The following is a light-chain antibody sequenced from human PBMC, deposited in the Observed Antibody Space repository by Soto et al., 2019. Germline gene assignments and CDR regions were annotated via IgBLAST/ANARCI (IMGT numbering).Light chain of an antibody. CDR1: TGGVTSGHY. Sequence: QAVVTQEPSLTVSPGGTVTLTCASSTGGVTSGHYPYWLQQKPGQAPRTLIYDTSNTHSWTPARFSGSLLGDKAALTLSGAQAEDEAEYYCSLYYSDFRVFGGGTKLTVL. J-gene: IGLJ3*02. CDR3: SLYYSDFRV. CDR2: DTS. V-gene: IGLV7-46*01.